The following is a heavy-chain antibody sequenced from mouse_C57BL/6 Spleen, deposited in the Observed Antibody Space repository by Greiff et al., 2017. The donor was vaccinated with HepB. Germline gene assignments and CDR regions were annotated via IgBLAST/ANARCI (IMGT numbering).Heavy chain of an antibody. Sequence: EVKVVESGGGLVKPGGSLKLSCAASGFTFSSYAMSWVRQTPEKRLEWVATISDGGSYTYYPDNVKGRFTISRDNAKNNLYLQMSHLKSEDTAMYYCARDQTTDAMDYWGQGTSVTVSS. CDR2: ISDGGSYT. CDR3: ARDQTTDAMDY. V-gene: IGHV5-4*01. D-gene: IGHD1-1*01. CDR1: GFTFSSYA. J-gene: IGHJ4*01.